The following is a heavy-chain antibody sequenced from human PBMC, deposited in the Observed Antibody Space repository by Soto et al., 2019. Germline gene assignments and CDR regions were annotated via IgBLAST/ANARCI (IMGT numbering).Heavy chain of an antibody. V-gene: IGHV1-69*01. CDR3: AREIYGSGSCPRGFDY. Sequence: QVQLVQSGAEVKKPGSSVKVSCKASGGTFSSYAISWVRQAPGHGLEWMGGIIPIFGTANYAQKFQGRVTITADESTSQAYMELSSLRAEDTAVYYCAREIYGSGSCPRGFDYWGQGTLVTVSS. J-gene: IGHJ4*02. CDR1: GGTFSSYA. CDR2: IIPIFGTA. D-gene: IGHD3-10*01.